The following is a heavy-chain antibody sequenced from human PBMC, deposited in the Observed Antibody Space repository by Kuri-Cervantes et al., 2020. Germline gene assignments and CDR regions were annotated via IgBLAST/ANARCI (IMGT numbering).Heavy chain of an antibody. J-gene: IGHJ4*02. CDR3: ARRGSSSWYFDY. Sequence: SETLSLTCTVSGVSISGYYWSWIRQTPGKGLEWIGYIYSSGGTNYNPSLKSRVTISVDTSKNQFSLNLTSVTAADTAVYYCARRGSSSWYFDYWGQGTLVTVSS. D-gene: IGHD6-13*01. V-gene: IGHV4-59*08. CDR1: GVSISGYY. CDR2: IYSSGGT.